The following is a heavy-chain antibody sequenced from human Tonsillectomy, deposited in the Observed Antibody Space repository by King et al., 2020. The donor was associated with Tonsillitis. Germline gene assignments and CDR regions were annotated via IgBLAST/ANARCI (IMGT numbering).Heavy chain of an antibody. CDR3: ARDRGSWVLDIDY. J-gene: IGHJ4*02. D-gene: IGHD1-26*01. V-gene: IGHV3-30*04. Sequence: VQLVESGGGVVQPGRSLRLSCAASGFTFRNYAMHWVRQAPGKGLEWVAIISYDGTNKFYADSVKGRFTLSRDSSKNTLFLQMNSLRAEDTAVYYCARDRGSWVLDIDYWGQGTLVTVSS. CDR1: GFTFRNYA. CDR2: ISYDGTNK.